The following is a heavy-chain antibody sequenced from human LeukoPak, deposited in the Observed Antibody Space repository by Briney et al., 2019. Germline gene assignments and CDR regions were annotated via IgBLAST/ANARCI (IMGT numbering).Heavy chain of an antibody. CDR1: GFTFSNAW. CDR2: IKRKTDGGTT. D-gene: IGHD6-19*01. J-gene: IGHJ4*02. V-gene: IGHV3-15*01. CDR3: TTSGGGWDYFDY. Sequence: KPGGSLRLSCAASGFTFSNAWMTWVRQAPGKGVEWGGRIKRKTDGGTTDYAAPVKGRFTISRDDSKNTLYLQMNNLKTEDTAVYYCTTSGGGWDYFDYWGQGTLVTVSS.